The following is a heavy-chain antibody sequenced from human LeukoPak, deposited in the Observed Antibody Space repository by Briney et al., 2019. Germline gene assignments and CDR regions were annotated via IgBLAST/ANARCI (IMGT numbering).Heavy chain of an antibody. CDR1: GFTFSDYY. V-gene: IGHV3-11*05. CDR2: ISSSSSYT. D-gene: IGHD6-13*01. Sequence: GGSLRLSCAASGFTFSDYYMSWIRQAPGKGLEWVSYISSSSSYTNYADSVKGRFTISRDNGKNSLYLQMNSLRAEDTAVYYCARVIAAAGLTFDYWGQGTLVTVSS. J-gene: IGHJ4*02. CDR3: ARVIAAAGLTFDY.